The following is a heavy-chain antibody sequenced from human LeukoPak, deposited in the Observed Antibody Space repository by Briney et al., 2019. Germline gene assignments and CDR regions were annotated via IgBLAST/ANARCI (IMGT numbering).Heavy chain of an antibody. D-gene: IGHD3-22*01. J-gene: IGHJ4*02. V-gene: IGHV3-23*01. CDR3: AKDKKTHYDSSGADPLNFDY. Sequence: PGGSLRLSCAASGFTFSSYAMSWVRQAPGKGLEWVSAISGSGGSTYYADSVKGRFTISRDNSKNTLYLQMNSLRAEDTAVYYCAKDKKTHYDSSGADPLNFDYWGQGTLVTVSS. CDR2: ISGSGGST. CDR1: GFTFSSYA.